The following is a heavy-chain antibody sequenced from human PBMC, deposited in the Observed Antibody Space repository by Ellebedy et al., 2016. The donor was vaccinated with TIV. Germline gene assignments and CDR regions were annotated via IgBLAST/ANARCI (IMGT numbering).Heavy chain of an antibody. D-gene: IGHD3-3*02. Sequence: GESLKISCAASGFTVSSNYMNWVRQAPGKGLEWVSVIYSGGSAYYADSVKGRFTISRDNSKNTLYLQMNSLRAEDTAVYYCAKDAREKAYISREHDYWGQGTLVTVSS. CDR2: IYSGGSA. CDR3: AKDAREKAYISREHDY. J-gene: IGHJ4*02. CDR1: GFTVSSNY. V-gene: IGHV3-53*05.